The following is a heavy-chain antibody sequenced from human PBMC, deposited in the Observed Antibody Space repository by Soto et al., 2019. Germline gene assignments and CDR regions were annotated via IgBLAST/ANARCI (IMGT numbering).Heavy chain of an antibody. D-gene: IGHD6-13*01. Sequence: SETLSLTCTVSGGSISSYYCSWMRQPPGKGLEWIGYIYYSGSTNYNPSLKSRVTISVDTSKNQFSLKLSSVTAADTAVYYCARAAAGGGTFDYWGQGTLVTVSS. J-gene: IGHJ4*02. V-gene: IGHV4-59*01. CDR2: IYYSGST. CDR3: ARAAAGGGTFDY. CDR1: GGSISSYY.